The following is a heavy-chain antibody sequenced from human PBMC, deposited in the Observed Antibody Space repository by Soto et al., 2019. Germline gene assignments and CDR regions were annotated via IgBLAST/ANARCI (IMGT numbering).Heavy chain of an antibody. V-gene: IGHV2-70*01. Sequence: SGPTLVNPTQTLTLTCTFSGFSLSTSGMCVSWIRQPPGKALEWLALIDWDDDKYYSTSLKTRLTISKDISKNPVVLTMTNMDPVDTATYYCARTRHYYAYYYYGMDVWGQGTTVTVSS. CDR1: GFSLSTSGMC. D-gene: IGHD3-10*01. CDR3: ARTRHYYAYYYYGMDV. CDR2: IDWDDDK. J-gene: IGHJ6*02.